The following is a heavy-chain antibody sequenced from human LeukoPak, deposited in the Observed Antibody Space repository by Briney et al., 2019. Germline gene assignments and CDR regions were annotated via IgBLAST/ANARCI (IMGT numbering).Heavy chain of an antibody. D-gene: IGHD4-11*01. CDR1: GGSFSGYY. Sequence: PSETLSLTCAVYGGSFSGYYWSWIRQPPGKGLEWIGEINHSGSTNYNPSLKSRFTISVDASKNQFTLKLSSVTAADTAIYYCARAPTRRYFDLWGRGTLVTVSS. CDR3: ARAPTRRYFDL. V-gene: IGHV4-34*01. J-gene: IGHJ2*01. CDR2: INHSGST.